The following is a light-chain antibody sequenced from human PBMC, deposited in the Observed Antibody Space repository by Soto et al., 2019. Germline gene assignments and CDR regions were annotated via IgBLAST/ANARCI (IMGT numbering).Light chain of an antibody. V-gene: IGKV1-5*01. Sequence: DLQMTQSPSTLSASVGARVTITCRASQSISSWLAWYQQKPGKDPKLLIYDASSLESGVPQRFSGSGSGTEFTLTISSLQTEDFSTYYCQQYHSYWTFGQGTKVDIK. CDR3: QQYHSYWT. J-gene: IGKJ1*01. CDR1: QSISSW. CDR2: DAS.